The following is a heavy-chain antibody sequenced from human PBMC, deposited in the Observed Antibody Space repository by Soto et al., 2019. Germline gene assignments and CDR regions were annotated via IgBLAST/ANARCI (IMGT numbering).Heavy chain of an antibody. CDR2: IYYSGST. Sequence: QVQLQESGPGLVKPSQTLSLTCTVSGGSISSGDYYWSWIRQPPGKVLEWIGYIYYSGSTYYNSSLKSRVTISVDTSKNQFSLKLSSVTAADTAVYYCARTVLRAGFDYWGQGALVIVSS. CDR1: GGSISSGDYY. D-gene: IGHD4-17*01. V-gene: IGHV4-30-4*01. CDR3: ARTVLRAGFDY. J-gene: IGHJ4*02.